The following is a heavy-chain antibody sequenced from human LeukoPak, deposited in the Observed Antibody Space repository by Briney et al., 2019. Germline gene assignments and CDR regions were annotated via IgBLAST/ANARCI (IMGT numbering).Heavy chain of an antibody. J-gene: IGHJ3*02. Sequence: ETLSLTCTVSGGSISSYYWSWVRQAPGKGLEWVANIKQDGSEKYYVDSVKGRFTISRDNAKNSLYLQMNSLRAEDTAVYYCARPNPNYDFWGTGAFDIWGQGTMVTVSS. CDR3: ARPNPNYDFWGTGAFDI. CDR2: IKQDGSEK. V-gene: IGHV3-7*01. D-gene: IGHD3-3*01. CDR1: GGSISSYY.